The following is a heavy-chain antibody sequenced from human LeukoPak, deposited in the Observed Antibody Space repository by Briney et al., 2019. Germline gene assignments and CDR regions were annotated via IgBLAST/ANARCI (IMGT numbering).Heavy chain of an antibody. Sequence: GGSLRLSCAASGFTFSSYGMHWVRQAPGKGLEWVAFIRYDGSNKYYADSVKGRFTISRDNSKNTLYLQMNSLRAEDTAVYYCAKDGDRSGWYCPHYWGQGTLVTVSS. V-gene: IGHV3-30*02. CDR2: IRYDGSNK. J-gene: IGHJ4*02. CDR1: GFTFSSYG. D-gene: IGHD6-19*01. CDR3: AKDGDRSGWYCPHY.